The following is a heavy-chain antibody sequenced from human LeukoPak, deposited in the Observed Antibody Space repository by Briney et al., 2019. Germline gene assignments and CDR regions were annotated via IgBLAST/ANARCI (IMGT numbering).Heavy chain of an antibody. Sequence: PSETLSLTCAVYGGSFSGYYWSWIRQPPGKGLEWIGEINHSGSTNYNPSLKSRVTISVDTSKNQFSLKLSSVTAADTAVYYCARQARGRYGSGSKYYYMDVWGKGTTVTISS. CDR3: ARQARGRYGSGSKYYYMDV. CDR2: INHSGST. CDR1: GGSFSGYY. D-gene: IGHD3-10*01. V-gene: IGHV4-34*01. J-gene: IGHJ6*03.